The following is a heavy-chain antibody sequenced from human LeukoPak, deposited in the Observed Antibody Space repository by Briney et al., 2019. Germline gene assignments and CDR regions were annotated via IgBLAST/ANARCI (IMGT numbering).Heavy chain of an antibody. V-gene: IGHV3-33*01. CDR2: IWYDGNDK. J-gene: IGHJ4*02. CDR1: GFTFSTYG. D-gene: IGHD5-12*01. CDR3: ARENSTIVATASFDY. Sequence: PGGSLRLSCAASGFTFSTYGMHWVRQAPGKGLEWVAVIWYDGNDKDYADSVKGRFTISRDNSKNTLYLQMNSVRAEDTAVYYCARENSTIVATASFDYWGQGTLVTVSS.